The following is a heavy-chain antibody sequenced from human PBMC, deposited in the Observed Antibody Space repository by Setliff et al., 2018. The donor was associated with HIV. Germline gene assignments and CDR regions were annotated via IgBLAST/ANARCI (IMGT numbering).Heavy chain of an antibody. CDR3: ASLLNLGPKSFFDY. CDR1: SGSFSGYY. J-gene: IGHJ4*02. CDR2: MYYSGST. V-gene: IGHV4-34*01. Sequence: SETLSLTCAVYSGSFSGYYWGWLRQPPGKGLEWIGSMYYSGSTYYNLSLQSRVTISVDTSKSQFSLKLSSVTAADTAIYYCASLLNLGPKSFFDYWGQGALVTVSS. D-gene: IGHD2-15*01.